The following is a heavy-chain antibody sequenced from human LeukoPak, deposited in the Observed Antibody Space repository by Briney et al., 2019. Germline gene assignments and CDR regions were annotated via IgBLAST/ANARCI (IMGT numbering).Heavy chain of an antibody. V-gene: IGHV4-39*01. CDR1: GGSISSSTYY. Sequence: SETLSLTCTVSGGSISSSTYYWGWVRQPPGKGLERIGTIYYSGSTYYNPSLKSRVTISVDTSKNQFSLKLSSVTAADTALYFCARRASSSSWYNLNYFDYWGQGTLVTVSS. J-gene: IGHJ4*02. CDR2: IYYSGST. CDR3: ARRASSSSWYNLNYFDY. D-gene: IGHD6-13*01.